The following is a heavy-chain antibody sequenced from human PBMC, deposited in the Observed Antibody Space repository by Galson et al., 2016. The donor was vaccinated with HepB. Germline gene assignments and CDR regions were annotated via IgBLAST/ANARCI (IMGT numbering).Heavy chain of an antibody. CDR1: GFSLSTSGMC. Sequence: PALVKPTQTLTLTRTVSGFSLSTSGMCVSWIRQPPGKALEWLALIDWDDDKYYSTSLKTRLTISKDTSKNQVVLTMTNMDPVDTATYYCARSLRYDSSGYSPAGNYYYGMDVWGQGTTVTVSS. CDR3: ARSLRYDSSGYSPAGNYYYGMDV. J-gene: IGHJ6*02. CDR2: IDWDDDK. D-gene: IGHD3-22*01. V-gene: IGHV2-70*01.